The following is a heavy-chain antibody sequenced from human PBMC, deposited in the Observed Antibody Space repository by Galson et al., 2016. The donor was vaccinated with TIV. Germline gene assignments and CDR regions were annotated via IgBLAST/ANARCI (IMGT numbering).Heavy chain of an antibody. V-gene: IGHV4-39*07. CDR1: GGSIITKSSY. CDR2: VYDNGNA. Sequence: LSLTCIVSGGSIITKSSYWGWIRQPPGKGLEWIGIVYDNGNAYYNPSLKSRVTISVDTSKNQFSLKLTSVTAADTAVYYCARERTPPGPDNDTWFDPWGHGILVTVSS. D-gene: IGHD3-22*01. J-gene: IGHJ5*02. CDR3: ARERTPPGPDNDTWFDP.